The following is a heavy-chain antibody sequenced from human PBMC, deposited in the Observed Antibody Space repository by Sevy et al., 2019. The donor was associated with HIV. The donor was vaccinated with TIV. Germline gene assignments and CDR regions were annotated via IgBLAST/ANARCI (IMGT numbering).Heavy chain of an antibody. J-gene: IGHJ6*03. Sequence: ASVKVSCKASGYTFTSYYMHWVRQAPGQGLEWMGIINPSGGSTSYAQKFQGRVTMTRDTSTSTVYMELRSLRSEDTAVYYCARDSLVRGVITNPYYYYYMDVWGKGTTVTVSS. CDR3: ARDSLVRGVITNPYYYYYMDV. D-gene: IGHD3-10*01. CDR1: GYTFTSYY. V-gene: IGHV1-46*01. CDR2: INPSGGST.